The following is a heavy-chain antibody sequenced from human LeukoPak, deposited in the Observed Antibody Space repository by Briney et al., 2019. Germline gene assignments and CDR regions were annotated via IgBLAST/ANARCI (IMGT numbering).Heavy chain of an antibody. V-gene: IGHV3-21*01. J-gene: IGHJ4*02. CDR1: GFTFSSYA. CDR2: ISRGSDHI. CDR3: ARVYETNGYLY. D-gene: IGHD3-22*01. Sequence: GGSLRLSGAAFGFTFSSYAMNWVRQAPGKGLEWVSSISRGSDHIFYADSMKGRFTISRDNAKNSLYLQMNSLRVEDTAVYYCARVYETNGYLYWGQGSLVTVSS.